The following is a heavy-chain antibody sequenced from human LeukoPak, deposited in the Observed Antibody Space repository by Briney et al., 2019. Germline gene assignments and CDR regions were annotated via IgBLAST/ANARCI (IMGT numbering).Heavy chain of an antibody. D-gene: IGHD1-26*01. CDR1: GFTFSSYG. CDR2: ISYDGSNK. CDR3: AKDMAKWELSFGLSY. J-gene: IGHJ4*02. V-gene: IGHV3-30*18. Sequence: PGRSLRLSCAASGFTFSSYGMHWVRQAPGKGLEWVAVISYDGSNKYYADSVKGRFTISRDNSKNTLYLQMNSLRAEDTAVYYCAKDMAKWELSFGLSYWGQGTLVTVSS.